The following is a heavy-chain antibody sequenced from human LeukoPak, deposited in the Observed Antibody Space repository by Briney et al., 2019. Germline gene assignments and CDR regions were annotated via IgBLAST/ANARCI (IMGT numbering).Heavy chain of an antibody. V-gene: IGHV1-8*02. Sequence: ASVKVSCKASGYTFTGYYMHWVRQAPGQGLEWMGWMNPNSGNTGYAQKFQGRVTMTRNTSISTAYMELSSLRSEDTAVYYCARISGYDERGYWGQGTLVTVSS. CDR3: ARISGYDERGY. D-gene: IGHD5-12*01. J-gene: IGHJ4*02. CDR2: MNPNSGNT. CDR1: GYTFTGYY.